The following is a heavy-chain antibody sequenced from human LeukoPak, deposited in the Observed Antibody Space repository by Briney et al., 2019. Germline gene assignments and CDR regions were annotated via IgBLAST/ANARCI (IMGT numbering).Heavy chain of an antibody. CDR3: ARDRELFDY. CDR2: IYYSGST. D-gene: IGHD3-10*01. V-gene: IGHV4-59*01. Sequence: PSETLSLTCTVSGGSISSYYWSWIRQPPGKGLEWIGYIYYSGSTNYNPSLKSRVTISVDTSKNQFSLKLSSVTAADTAVYYCARDRELFDYWGQGTLVTVSS. CDR1: GGSISSYY. J-gene: IGHJ4*02.